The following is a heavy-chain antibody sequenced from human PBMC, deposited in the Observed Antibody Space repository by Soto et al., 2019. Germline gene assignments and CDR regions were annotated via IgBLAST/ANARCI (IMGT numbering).Heavy chain of an antibody. CDR2: INPRSGKT. D-gene: IGHD3-22*01. J-gene: IGHJ4*02. CDR1: GDTLSTYY. CDR3: ARGVGYSDSSGYPFDY. Sequence: VQLVQSGAEVKRPGASVKISCKASGDTLSTYYMHWARQAPGQGLEWMGIINPRSGKTNYPQKFLGRVTMTRDTSTTTVYMELSTLRSEDTAMYYCARGVGYSDSSGYPFDYWGQGTLVTVSS. V-gene: IGHV1-46*03.